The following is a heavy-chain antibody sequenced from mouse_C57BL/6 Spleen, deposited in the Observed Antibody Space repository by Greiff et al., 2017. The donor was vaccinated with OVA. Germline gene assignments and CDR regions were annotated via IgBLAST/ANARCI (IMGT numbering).Heavy chain of an antibody. D-gene: IGHD2-4*01. Sequence: QVQLKQSGTELVKPGASVKLSCKASGYTFTSYWMHWVKQRPGQGLEWIGNINPSNGGTNYNEKFKSKATLTVDKSSSTAYMQLSSLTSEDSAVYYCARLDDYDLAFDYWGQGTTLTVSS. CDR2: INPSNGGT. J-gene: IGHJ2*01. V-gene: IGHV1-53*01. CDR3: ARLDDYDLAFDY. CDR1: GYTFTSYW.